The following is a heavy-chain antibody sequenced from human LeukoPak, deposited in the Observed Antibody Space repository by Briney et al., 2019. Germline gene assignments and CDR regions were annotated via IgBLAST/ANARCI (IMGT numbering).Heavy chain of an antibody. CDR3: ARGIAVAGGYYYGMDV. Sequence: ASVKVSCKASGYTFTGYYMHWVRQAPGQGLEWMGWINPNSGGTNYAQKFQGWVTMTRDTSISTAYMELSRLRSDDTAVYYCARGIAVAGGYYYGMDVWGKGTTVTVSS. J-gene: IGHJ6*04. V-gene: IGHV1-2*04. CDR1: GYTFTGYY. D-gene: IGHD6-19*01. CDR2: INPNSGGT.